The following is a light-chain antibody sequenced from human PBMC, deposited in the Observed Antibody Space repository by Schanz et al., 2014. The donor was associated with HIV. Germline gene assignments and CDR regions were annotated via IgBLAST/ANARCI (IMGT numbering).Light chain of an antibody. CDR3: HHYGDSRGT. Sequence: DIVLTQSPGTLSLSPGERATLSCGASQRLSSSYLAWYQQKRDQPPRLVIYATSTRAAGIPDRFSGTGSGTDFTLTISSLEPEDFAVYYCHHYGDSRGTFGGGTEVDI. V-gene: IGKV3-20*01. CDR1: QRLSSSY. CDR2: ATS. J-gene: IGKJ4*02.